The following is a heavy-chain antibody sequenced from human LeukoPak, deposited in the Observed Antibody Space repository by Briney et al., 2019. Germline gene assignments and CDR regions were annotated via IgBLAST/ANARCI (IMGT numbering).Heavy chain of an antibody. V-gene: IGHV4-4*07. CDR3: ARVAYDSSGLLRFLWFDP. D-gene: IGHD3-22*01. J-gene: IGHJ5*02. CDR1: GGSISSYY. Sequence: SETLSLTCTVSGGSISSYYWSWLRQPAGKGLEWIGRIYTSGSTNYNPSLKSRVTMSVDTSKNQFSLKLSSVTAADTAMYYCARVAYDSSGLLRFLWFDPWGQGTLVTVYS. CDR2: IYTSGST.